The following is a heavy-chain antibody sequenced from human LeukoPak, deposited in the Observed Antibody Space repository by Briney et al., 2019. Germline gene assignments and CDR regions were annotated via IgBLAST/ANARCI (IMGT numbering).Heavy chain of an antibody. D-gene: IGHD2-21*01. V-gene: IGHV1-8*01. Sequence: ASVKVSCKASGYTFSDYDVNWVRQAPGQGLEWMGWMNPTSGDTGYAQKFQGRVTMTRSMSKNTAYMELSRLRSEDTAVYFCARVVMKAFYYYYMDVWGKGTTIIISS. CDR1: GYTFSDYD. CDR3: ARVVMKAFYYYYMDV. CDR2: MNPTSGDT. J-gene: IGHJ6*03.